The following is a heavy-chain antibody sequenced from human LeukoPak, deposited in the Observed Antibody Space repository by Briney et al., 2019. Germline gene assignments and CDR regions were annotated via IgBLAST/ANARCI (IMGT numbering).Heavy chain of an antibody. CDR2: INHSGST. V-gene: IGHV4-34*01. J-gene: IGHJ5*02. D-gene: IGHD5-18*01. CDR3: ARVGGDTAMVNQDWFDP. Sequence: SETLSLTCAVYGGSFSGYYWSWIRQPPGKGLEWIGEINHSGSTNYNPSLKSRVTISVDTSKNQFSLKLSSVTAADTAVYYCARVGGDTAMVNQDWFDPWGQGTLVTVSS. CDR1: GGSFSGYY.